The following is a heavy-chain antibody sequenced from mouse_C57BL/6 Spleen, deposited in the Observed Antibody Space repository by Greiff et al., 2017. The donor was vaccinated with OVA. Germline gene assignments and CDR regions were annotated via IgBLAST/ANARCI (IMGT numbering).Heavy chain of an antibody. D-gene: IGHD2-1*01. CDR1: GYAFTNYL. Sequence: VQLQESGAELVRPGTSVKVSCKASGYAFTNYLIEWVKQRPGQGLEWIGVINPGSGGTNYNEKFKGKATLTADKSSSTAYMQLSSLTSEDSAVYFCARGHLLLGYFDYWGQGTTLTVSS. J-gene: IGHJ2*01. CDR3: ARGHLLLGYFDY. CDR2: INPGSGGT. V-gene: IGHV1-54*01.